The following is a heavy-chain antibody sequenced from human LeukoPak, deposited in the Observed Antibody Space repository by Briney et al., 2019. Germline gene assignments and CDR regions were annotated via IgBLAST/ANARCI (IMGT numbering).Heavy chain of an antibody. V-gene: IGHV3-7*03. CDR2: IKQDGSEK. CDR3: ARGALYYDILTGYYSYLFDY. CDR1: GFTFSSYW. Sequence: GGSLRLSCAASGFTFSSYWMIWVRQAPGKGLEWVANIKQDGSEKYYVDSVKGRFTISRDNAKNSLYLQMNSLRAEDTAVYYCARGALYYDILTGYYSYLFDYWGQGTLVTVSS. J-gene: IGHJ4*02. D-gene: IGHD3-9*01.